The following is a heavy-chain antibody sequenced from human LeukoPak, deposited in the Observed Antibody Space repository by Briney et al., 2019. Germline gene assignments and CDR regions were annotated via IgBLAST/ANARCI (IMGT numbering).Heavy chain of an antibody. J-gene: IGHJ5*02. D-gene: IGHD2-2*02. CDR3: ARLGIVVVPAAISSRFGP. V-gene: IGHV4-34*01. CDR1: GGSFSGYY. Sequence: SETLSLTCAVYGGSFSGYYWSWIRQPPGKGLEWIGEINHSGSTNYNPSLKSRVTISVDTSKNQFSLKLSSVTAADTAVYYCARLGIVVVPAAISSRFGPWGQGTLVTVSS. CDR2: INHSGST.